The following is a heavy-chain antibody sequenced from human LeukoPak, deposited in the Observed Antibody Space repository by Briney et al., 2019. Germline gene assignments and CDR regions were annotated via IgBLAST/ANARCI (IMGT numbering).Heavy chain of an antibody. CDR3: ARHNYDSSGYYPDY. CDR2: IYYSGST. V-gene: IGHV4-39*01. Sequence: SETLSLTCTVYGGSISSSSYYWGWIRQPPGKGLEWIGSIYYSGSTYYNPSLKSRITISVDTSKNQFSLKLSSVTAADTAVYYCARHNYDSSGYYPDYWGQGTLVTVSS. D-gene: IGHD3-22*01. CDR1: GGSISSSSYY. J-gene: IGHJ4*02.